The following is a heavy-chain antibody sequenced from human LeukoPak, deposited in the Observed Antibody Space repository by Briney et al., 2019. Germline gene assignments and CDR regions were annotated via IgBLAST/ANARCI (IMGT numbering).Heavy chain of an antibody. CDR1: GFTVSSNY. CDR2: IYSGGST. CDR3: AKDQYYDSSGYLDY. V-gene: IGHV3-53*05. Sequence: PGGSLRLSCAASGFTVSSNYMSWVRQAPGKGLEWVSVIYSGGSTYYADSVKGRFTISRDNAKNSLYLQMNSLRAEDMALYYCAKDQYYDSSGYLDYWGQGTLVTVSS. D-gene: IGHD3-22*01. J-gene: IGHJ4*02.